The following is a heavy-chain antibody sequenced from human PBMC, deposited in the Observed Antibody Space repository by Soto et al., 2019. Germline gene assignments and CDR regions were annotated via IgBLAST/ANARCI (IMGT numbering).Heavy chain of an antibody. D-gene: IGHD5-12*01. J-gene: IGHJ4*02. CDR3: ARGHSLFQNSGYESYYFAY. CDR1: GYTFTGYY. Sequence: GASVKVSCKASGYTFTGYYMHWVRQAPGQRLEWMGWINPNSGGTNYAQKFQGWVTMTRDTSISTAYMELSRLRSDDTAVYYCARGHSLFQNSGYESYYFAYWGQGTLVTVSS. CDR2: INPNSGGT. V-gene: IGHV1-2*04.